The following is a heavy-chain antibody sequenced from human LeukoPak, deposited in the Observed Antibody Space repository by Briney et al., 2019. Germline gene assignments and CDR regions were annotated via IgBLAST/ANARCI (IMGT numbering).Heavy chain of an antibody. CDR1: RYSISGDTDH. Sequence: PSETLSLTCTVSRYSISGDTDHWGWIRQPPGKGLEWIGSIYYSGNTYKNPSLKSRVTISVDTSKDQFSLNLTSVTAADTAVYYSVRHPLCDPYNIRSGCHNSFDPWGQGTLVTVSS. J-gene: IGHJ5*02. V-gene: IGHV4-39*01. CDR3: VRHPLCDPYNIRSGCHNSFDP. D-gene: IGHD3-9*01. CDR2: IYYSGNT.